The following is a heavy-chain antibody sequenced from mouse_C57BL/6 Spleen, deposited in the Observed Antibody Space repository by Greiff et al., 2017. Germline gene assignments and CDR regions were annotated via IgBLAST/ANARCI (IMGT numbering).Heavy chain of an antibody. CDR2: IDPSDSYT. D-gene: IGHD1-1*01. CDR1: GYTFTSYW. CDR3: ANYCGSSYLFAY. V-gene: IGHV1-50*01. Sequence: VQLQQPGAELVKPGASVKLSCKASGYTFTSYWMQWVKQRPGQGLEWIGEIDPSDSYTNYNQKFKGKATLTVDTSSSKAYMQISSLTAEDSAVYYCANYCGSSYLFAYWGQGTLVTVSA. J-gene: IGHJ3*01.